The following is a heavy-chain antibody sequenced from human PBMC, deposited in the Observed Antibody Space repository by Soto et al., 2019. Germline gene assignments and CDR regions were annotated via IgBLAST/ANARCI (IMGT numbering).Heavy chain of an antibody. V-gene: IGHV4-39*01. J-gene: IGHJ4*02. D-gene: IGHD2-8*01. CDR3: ARHERDIVLMADTFDV. CDR2: ISYTGST. Sequence: SETLSLTCTVSGGSISSSSYYWDWIRQPPGKGLEWIGSISYTGSTYYNPSLKSRVTISADTSKNQFSLKLSSVTAADTAVYYCARHERDIVLMADTFDVWGQGILVTVSS. CDR1: GGSISSSSYY.